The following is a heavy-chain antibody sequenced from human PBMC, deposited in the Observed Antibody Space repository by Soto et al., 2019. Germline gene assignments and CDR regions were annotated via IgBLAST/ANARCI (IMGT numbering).Heavy chain of an antibody. J-gene: IGHJ3*02. CDR3: ASLERVDAFDI. Sequence: QVLLVQSGAEVKKPGSSVKVSCKVSGGSFRRYAISWVRQAPGQGLEWMGGIIPILGSPNYAQKFQDRVTIIADESTSTTYMDLSRLRSEDAAVYYCASLERVDAFDIWGQGTMVTVSS. CDR1: GGSFRRYA. CDR2: IIPILGSP. D-gene: IGHD1-1*01. V-gene: IGHV1-69*01.